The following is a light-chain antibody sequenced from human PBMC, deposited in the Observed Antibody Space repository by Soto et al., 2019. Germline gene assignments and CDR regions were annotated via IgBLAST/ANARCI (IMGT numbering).Light chain of an antibody. V-gene: IGLV2-14*01. CDR3: SSYTSSSTPYV. Sequence: QSALTQPASVSGSPGQSITISCTGTSSDVGGYNYVSWYQQHPGKAPKHMIYDVSNRPSGVSNRFSGSKSGNTASLTISGLQAEDEADYYCSSYTSSSTPYVCGTGTKLTVL. CDR1: SSDVGGYNY. CDR2: DVS. J-gene: IGLJ1*01.